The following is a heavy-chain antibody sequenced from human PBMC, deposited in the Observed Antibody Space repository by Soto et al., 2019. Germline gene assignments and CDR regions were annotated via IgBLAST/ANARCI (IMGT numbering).Heavy chain of an antibody. D-gene: IGHD6-13*01. CDR3: AIRAGYTTSSDY. CDR2: INSDGSRT. CDR1: GLTFSSYW. V-gene: IGHV3-74*03. J-gene: IGHJ4*02. Sequence: EVQLVESGGGLVQPGGSLRLSCAASGLTFSSYWMYWVRQAPGKGLVWVSRINSDGSRTAYADSVKGRFTISRDNVKSTLYLQMNSLRVEDTAVYHCAIRAGYTTSSDYWGQGILVTVSS.